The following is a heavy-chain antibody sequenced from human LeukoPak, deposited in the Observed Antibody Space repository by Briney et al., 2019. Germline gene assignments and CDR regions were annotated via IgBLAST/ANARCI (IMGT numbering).Heavy chain of an antibody. Sequence: GGSLRLSCAASGFTFSSYAMSWVRQAPGKGLEWVSAISGSGGGTYYADSVKGRFTISRDNSKNTLYLQMNSLRAEDTDVYYCAKNHPPGDSSGYYYYYYMDVWGKGTTATVSS. J-gene: IGHJ6*03. CDR3: AKNHPPGDSSGYYYYYYMDV. D-gene: IGHD3-22*01. CDR1: GFTFSSYA. CDR2: ISGSGGGT. V-gene: IGHV3-23*01.